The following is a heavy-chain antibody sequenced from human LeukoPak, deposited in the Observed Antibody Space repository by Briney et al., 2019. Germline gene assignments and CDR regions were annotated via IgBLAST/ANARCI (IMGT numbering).Heavy chain of an antibody. CDR2: IYSSGTT. J-gene: IGHJ4*02. V-gene: IGHV4-59*08. D-gene: IGHD6-25*01. Sequence: SETLSLTCTVSGASISTYYWTWIRQPPGKGLEWVGYIYSSGTTNYNPSLNSRVTISLDTSKNQFSLNLRSVTAADTAVYYCATGSSGRQRHFFDYWGQGTLVSVSS. CDR1: GASISTYY. CDR3: ATGSSGRQRHFFDY.